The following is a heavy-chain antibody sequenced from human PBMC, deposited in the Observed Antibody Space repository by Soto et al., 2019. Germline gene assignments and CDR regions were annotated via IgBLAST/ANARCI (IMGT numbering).Heavy chain of an antibody. CDR2: LHSDVST. V-gene: IGHV3-53*01. CDR3: ARELGGSWYNWFDP. CDR1: GFTVSSNS. J-gene: IGHJ5*02. D-gene: IGHD2-15*01. Sequence: GGSLRLSCAVSGFTVSSNSITWVRQAPGQGLEWVSVLHSDVSTYYVDSVKGRFVISRDNSKNTAYLQMNSLRAEDTAIYYCARELGGSWYNWFDPWGQGTLVTVSS.